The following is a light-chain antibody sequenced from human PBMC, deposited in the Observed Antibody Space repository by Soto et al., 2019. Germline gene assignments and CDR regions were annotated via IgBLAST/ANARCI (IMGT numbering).Light chain of an antibody. Sequence: QSALTQPASVSGSPGQSITISCTGTSSDVGGYNYVSWYQKHPGKAPKLMIYDVNNRPSGVSNRFSGSKSGNTASLTISGLQAEDEADDYCTSYTSSSNYVFGTGTKLTVL. J-gene: IGLJ1*01. CDR3: TSYTSSSNYV. CDR2: DVN. V-gene: IGLV2-14*01. CDR1: SSDVGGYNY.